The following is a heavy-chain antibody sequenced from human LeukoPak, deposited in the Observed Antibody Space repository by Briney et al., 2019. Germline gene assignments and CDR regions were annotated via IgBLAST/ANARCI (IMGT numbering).Heavy chain of an antibody. J-gene: IGHJ4*02. CDR2: IYYSGST. Sequence: ETLSLTCTVSGGSVSSGSYYWSWVRQPPGKGLEWIGYIYYSGSTNYNPSLKSRVTISVDTSKNQFSLKLSSVTAADTAVYYCASAMAEKDIDYWGQGTLVTVSS. V-gene: IGHV4-61*01. D-gene: IGHD5-18*01. CDR1: GGSVSSGSYY. CDR3: ASAMAEKDIDY.